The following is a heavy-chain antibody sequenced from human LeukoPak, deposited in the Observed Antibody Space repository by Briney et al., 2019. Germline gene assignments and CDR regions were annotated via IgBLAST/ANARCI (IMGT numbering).Heavy chain of an antibody. J-gene: IGHJ4*02. D-gene: IGHD5-12*01. CDR1: GFTFSSYA. Sequence: GGSLRLFCAASGFTFSSYAMSWVRQAPGKGLEWVSRISDSGDITYYADSVKGRFTISRDNSKNTLYLQMNSLRAEHTDVYYCSKDRAGYSGARRFDYWGQRTLVTVSS. CDR3: SKDRAGYSGARRFDY. V-gene: IGHV3-23*01. CDR2: ISDSGDIT.